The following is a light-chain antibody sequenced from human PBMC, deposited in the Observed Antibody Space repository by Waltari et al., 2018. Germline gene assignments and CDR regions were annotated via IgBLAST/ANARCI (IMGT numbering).Light chain of an antibody. CDR1: SSDVGSYNY. Sequence: SALTQSRSVSGSPGQSVTISCTGTSSDVGSYNYVSWYQQHPGKVPKLMIYDVTKRPSGVPDRFSGSKSGNTASLTISGLQAEDEADYYCCSYAGSYSYVFGTGTEVTV. V-gene: IGLV2-11*01. J-gene: IGLJ1*01. CDR2: DVT. CDR3: CSYAGSYSYV.